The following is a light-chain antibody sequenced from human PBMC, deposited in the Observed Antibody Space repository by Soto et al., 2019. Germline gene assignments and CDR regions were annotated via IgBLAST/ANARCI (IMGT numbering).Light chain of an antibody. J-gene: IGLJ3*02. CDR1: SSDIGGYNY. CDR3: TSYGGNNNLV. Sequence: QSVLTQPPSASGSPGQSVTISCTGTSSDIGGYNYVSWYQQHPGKAPKLVIYEVSKRPSGVPDRFSGSKSGSTASLTVSGLQAEDEADYYCTSYGGNNNLVFGGGTQLTVL. CDR2: EVS. V-gene: IGLV2-8*01.